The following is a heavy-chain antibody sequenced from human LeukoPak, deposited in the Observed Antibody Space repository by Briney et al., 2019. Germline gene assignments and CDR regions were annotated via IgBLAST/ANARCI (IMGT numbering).Heavy chain of an antibody. CDR1: GYTFHTYD. CDR2: IRSQNGAT. V-gene: IGHV1-18*01. CDR3: ARVGRSWIPGAFDI. Sequence: ASVRVSCRASGYTFHTYDITWVRQAPGQGLEWMGWIRSQNGATNYAQKLQGRVTMTTDASTSTVYMELRSLRSDDTAVYYCARVGRSWIPGAFDIWGQGTMVIVSA. J-gene: IGHJ3*02. D-gene: IGHD2-15*01.